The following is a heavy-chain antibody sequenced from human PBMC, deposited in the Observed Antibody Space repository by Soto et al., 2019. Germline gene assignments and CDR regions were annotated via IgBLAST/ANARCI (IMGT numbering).Heavy chain of an antibody. D-gene: IGHD2-15*01. CDR1: GGSFSGYY. J-gene: IGHJ4*02. CDR2: INHSGST. Sequence: QVQLQQWGAGLLKPSETLSLTCAVYGGSFSGYYWSWIRQHPGNGLEWIGEINHSGSTNYNPSLKSRVTISVDTSKNQFSLKLSSVTDADTAVYYCARGQSEDIVVVVAATQFDYWGQGTLVTVSS. V-gene: IGHV4-34*01. CDR3: ARGQSEDIVVVVAATQFDY.